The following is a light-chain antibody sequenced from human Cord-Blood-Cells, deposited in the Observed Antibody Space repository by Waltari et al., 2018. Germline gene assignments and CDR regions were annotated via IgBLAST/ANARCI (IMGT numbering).Light chain of an antibody. CDR1: QSVSSN. CDR2: GAS. Sequence: EIVMTQSPATLSVSPGDRATLTCRASQSVSSNLAWYQQKPGQAPRLLIYGASTRATGIPARVSGSGSGTEFTLTISSLQSEDFAVYYCQQYNNWQTFGQGTKLEIK. CDR3: QQYNNWQT. V-gene: IGKV3-15*01. J-gene: IGKJ2*01.